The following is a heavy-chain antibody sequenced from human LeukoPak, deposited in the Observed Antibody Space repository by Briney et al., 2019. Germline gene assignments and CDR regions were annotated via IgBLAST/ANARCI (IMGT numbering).Heavy chain of an antibody. J-gene: IGHJ3*02. CDR3: ARDPKGIYYGSGNNAFDI. Sequence: GGSLRLSCVTSGFTFSSYWMNWVRQAPGKGLEWVASINQDGSEKYYVDSAQGRFSVYRDNAKNSLYLQMNSLRAEDTAVYYCARDPKGIYYGSGNNAFDIWGQGTMVTVSS. CDR1: GFTFSSYW. V-gene: IGHV3-7*01. CDR2: INQDGSEK. D-gene: IGHD3-10*01.